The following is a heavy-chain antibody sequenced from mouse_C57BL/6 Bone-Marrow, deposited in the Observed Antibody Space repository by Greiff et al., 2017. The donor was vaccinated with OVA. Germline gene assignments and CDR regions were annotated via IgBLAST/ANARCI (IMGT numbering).Heavy chain of an antibody. D-gene: IGHD4-1*01. V-gene: IGHV14-4*01. Sequence: VQLKQSGAELVRPGASVKLSCTASGFNIKDDYMHWVKQRPEQGLEWIGWIDPENGDTEYASKFQGKATITADTSSNTAYLQLSSLTSEDTAVYYCTTDWNGYAMDYWGQGTSVTVSS. CDR2: IDPENGDT. J-gene: IGHJ4*01. CDR3: TTDWNGYAMDY. CDR1: GFNIKDDY.